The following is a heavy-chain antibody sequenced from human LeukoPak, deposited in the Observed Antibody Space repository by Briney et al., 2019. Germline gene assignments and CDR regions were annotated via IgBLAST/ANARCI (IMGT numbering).Heavy chain of an antibody. V-gene: IGHV3-74*01. J-gene: IGHJ4*02. CDR2: IRSDGSST. CDR1: GFTFSSYW. CDR3: ARDDYNRH. Sequence: GGSLRLSCAASGFTFSSYWMHWVRQAPGKGLEWVSRIRSDGSSTTYADSVKGRFTISRDNAKNTLYLQMSSLRADDTAVYYCARDDYNRHWGQGTLVTVSS. D-gene: IGHD4-11*01.